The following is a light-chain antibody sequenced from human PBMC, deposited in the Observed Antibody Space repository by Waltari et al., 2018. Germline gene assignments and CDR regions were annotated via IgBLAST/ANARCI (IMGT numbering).Light chain of an antibody. J-gene: IGLJ2*01. CDR1: SRDVGGYNY. CDR2: DVT. V-gene: IGLV2-14*03. Sequence: QSALTQPASVSGSPGQSTTISCTGTSRDVGGYNYVSWYQHHPGKAPKLIIYDVTKRPSGVSNRFSGSKSGYTASLTISGLQAEDEADYYCSSYTSSITLVFGGGTKLTVL. CDR3: SSYTSSITLV.